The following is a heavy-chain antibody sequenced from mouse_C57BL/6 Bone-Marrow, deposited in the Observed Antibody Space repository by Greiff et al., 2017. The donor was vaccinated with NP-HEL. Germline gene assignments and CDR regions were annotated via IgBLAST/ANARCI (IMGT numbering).Heavy chain of an antibody. CDR3: ARHGSSPYFDV. CDR2: ISSGGSYT. J-gene: IGHJ1*03. D-gene: IGHD1-1*01. V-gene: IGHV5-6*01. CDR1: GFTFSSYG. Sequence: DVHLVESGGDLVKPGGSLKLSCAASGFTFSSYGMSWVRQTPDKRLEWVATISSGGSYTYYPDSVKGRFTISRDNAKNTLYLQMSSLKSEDTALYYCARHGSSPYFDVWGTGTTVTVSS.